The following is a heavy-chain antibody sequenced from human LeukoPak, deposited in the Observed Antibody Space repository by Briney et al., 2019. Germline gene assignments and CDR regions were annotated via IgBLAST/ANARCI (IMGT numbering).Heavy chain of an antibody. CDR2: INPNSGGT. V-gene: IGHV1-2*02. CDR3: ARDTGVYAPTFDY. D-gene: IGHD2-8*01. Sequence: ASVKVSFKASGYTFTGYYMHWVRQAPGQGLEWMGWINPNSGGTNYAQKFQGRVTMARDTSISTAYMELSRLRSDDTAVYYCARDTGVYAPTFDYWGQGTLVTVSS. CDR1: GYTFTGYY. J-gene: IGHJ4*02.